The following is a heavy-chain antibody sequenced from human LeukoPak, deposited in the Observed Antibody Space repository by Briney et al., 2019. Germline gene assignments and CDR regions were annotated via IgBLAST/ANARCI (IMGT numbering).Heavy chain of an antibody. Sequence: HSGGSLRLSCVASGVTLSNYAMSWARQAPGKGLEWASAISGSGGSTYYADSVKGRFTISRDNSKNTLYLQMNSLRAEDTAVYYCAKPFVTTVVTFELWGQGTLVTVS. V-gene: IGHV3-23*01. CDR1: GVTLSNYA. CDR2: ISGSGGST. D-gene: IGHD4-23*01. CDR3: AKPFVTTVVTFEL. J-gene: IGHJ4*02.